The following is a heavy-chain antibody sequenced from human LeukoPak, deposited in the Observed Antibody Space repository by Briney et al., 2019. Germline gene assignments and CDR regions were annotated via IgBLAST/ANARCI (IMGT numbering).Heavy chain of an antibody. J-gene: IGHJ3*01. Sequence: GESLKISCRCSGYSFDLYYIGWVRQMPGQGLEWMGIIYPGDSDTKYNPSFQGQVTMSADKSMNTAYLHWNNLKASDSATYYCARRRGSGYYSFDVWGQGTIVTVSS. V-gene: IGHV5-51*01. CDR3: ARRRGSGYYSFDV. CDR1: GYSFDLYY. D-gene: IGHD3-3*01. CDR2: IYPGDSDT.